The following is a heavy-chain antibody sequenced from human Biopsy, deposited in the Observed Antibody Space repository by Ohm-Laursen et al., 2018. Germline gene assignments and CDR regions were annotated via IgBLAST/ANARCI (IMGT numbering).Heavy chain of an antibody. D-gene: IGHD6-19*01. CDR1: GGPVSSGSFY. Sequence: TLSLTCTVSGGPVSSGSFYWTWIRQPPGQGLEYIGYIYDRGSTANYNPSLESRVTMSVDMPKNQFSLKLSSVTAADTAIYYCARGMRSSGWPYFDSWGQGTLVTVSS. CDR2: IYDRGSTA. J-gene: IGHJ4*02. CDR3: ARGMRSSGWPYFDS. V-gene: IGHV4-61*01.